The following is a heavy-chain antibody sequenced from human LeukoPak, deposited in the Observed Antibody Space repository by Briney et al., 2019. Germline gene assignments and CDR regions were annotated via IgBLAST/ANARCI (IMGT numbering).Heavy chain of an antibody. CDR3: ARRVCSGDSRLGFDP. V-gene: IGHV4-39*01. J-gene: IGHJ5*02. Sequence: SETLSLTCTVSGGSISSSSYYWGWIRQPPGKGLEWIGSIYYSGSTYYNPSLKSRVTISVDTSKNQFSLKLSSVTAADTAIYYCARRVCSGDSRLGFDPWGQGTLVTVSS. D-gene: IGHD2-15*01. CDR1: GGSISSSSYY. CDR2: IYYSGST.